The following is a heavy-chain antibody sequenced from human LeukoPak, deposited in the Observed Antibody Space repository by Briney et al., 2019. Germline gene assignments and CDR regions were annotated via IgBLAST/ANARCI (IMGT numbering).Heavy chain of an antibody. CDR3: ARGNYGDDSYYFDY. D-gene: IGHD4-17*01. J-gene: IGHJ4*02. CDR1: GLTVSGNY. Sequence: PWGSLSLSCAASGLTVSGNYMSWVRQAPGKGLEWVSVIYTDGRTFYAGSVKGRFTISRDSSKNTVYLQMNSLRVEDTAVYYCARGNYGDDSYYFDYWGRGALVTVSS. V-gene: IGHV3-53*01. CDR2: IYTDGRT.